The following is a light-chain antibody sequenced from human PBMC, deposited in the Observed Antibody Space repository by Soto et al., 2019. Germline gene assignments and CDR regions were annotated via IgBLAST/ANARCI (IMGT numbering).Light chain of an antibody. V-gene: IGKV3-15*01. CDR2: RAS. CDR3: HQYENWPKT. Sequence: EIVITQSPPAVSVSPGERAALCCRASQSITTNVAWFQQKPGQAPSLLIFRASVRASGVPARFSGSGSGTEFTLTINSLQSEDFAVYFCHQYENWPKTFGQGTKVDIK. J-gene: IGKJ1*01. CDR1: QSITTN.